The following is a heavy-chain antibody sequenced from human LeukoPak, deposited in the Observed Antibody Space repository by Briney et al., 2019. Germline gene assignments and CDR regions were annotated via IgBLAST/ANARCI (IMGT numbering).Heavy chain of an antibody. J-gene: IGHJ6*03. CDR3: ARDGRGSGNSDYYYYMDV. Sequence: SGTLSLTCAVSGGSISSSNWWSWVRQPPGKGLEWIGEIYHSGSTNYNPSLKSRVTISVDTSKNQFSLNLSSVTAADTAVYYCARDGRGSGNSDYYYYMDVWGKGTTVTVSS. V-gene: IGHV4-4*02. D-gene: IGHD4-23*01. CDR1: GGSISSSNW. CDR2: IYHSGST.